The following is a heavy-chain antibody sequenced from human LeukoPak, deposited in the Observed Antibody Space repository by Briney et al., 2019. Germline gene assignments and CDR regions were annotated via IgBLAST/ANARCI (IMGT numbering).Heavy chain of an antibody. D-gene: IGHD5-24*01. CDR2: IYYSGST. V-gene: IGHV4-39*07. Sequence: SETLSLTCTVSGGSISSSSYYWGWIRQPPGKGLEWIGSIYYSGSTYYNPSLKSRVTISVNTSKNQFSLKLSSVTAADTAVYYCARGRDGYNPAEYFQHWGQGTLVTVSS. CDR3: ARGRDGYNPAEYFQH. CDR1: GGSISSSSYY. J-gene: IGHJ1*01.